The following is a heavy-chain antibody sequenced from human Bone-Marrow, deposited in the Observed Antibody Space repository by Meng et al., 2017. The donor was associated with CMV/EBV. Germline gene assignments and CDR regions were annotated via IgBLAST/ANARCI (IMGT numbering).Heavy chain of an antibody. CDR3: ARVRATSGSYYYYYGMDV. CDR1: GYTFTSYD. V-gene: IGHV1-8*01. D-gene: IGHD3-10*01. CDR2: MNPNSGNT. J-gene: IGHJ6*02. Sequence: ASVKVSCKASGYTFTSYDINWVRQATGQGLEWMGWMNPNSGNTGYAQKFQGRVTITADKSTSTAYMELSSLRSEDTAVYYCARVRATSGSYYYYYGMDVWGQGTTVTVSS.